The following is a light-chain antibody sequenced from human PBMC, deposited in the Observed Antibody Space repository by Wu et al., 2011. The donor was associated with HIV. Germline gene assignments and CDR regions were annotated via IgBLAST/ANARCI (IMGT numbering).Light chain of an antibody. CDR3: QHYGTSPYT. Sequence: ATLSCRASQPVSDTDLAWLPTKNPRPGSHGSSSMVHPAGPPAFQTGSVAVGSGTDFTLTISRLEPEDFAVYYCQHYGTSPYTFGQGTKLEIK. CDR2: VHP. V-gene: IGKV3-20*01. J-gene: IGKJ2*01. CDR1: QPVSDTD.